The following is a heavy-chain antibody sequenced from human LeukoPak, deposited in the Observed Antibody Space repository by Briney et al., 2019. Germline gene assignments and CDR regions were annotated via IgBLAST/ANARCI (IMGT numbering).Heavy chain of an antibody. D-gene: IGHD3-10*01. CDR2: IIPIFGIP. V-gene: IGHV1-69*13. J-gene: IGHJ6*03. CDR3: ARARQGGSAKGYYYYYMDV. Sequence: SVKVSCKASGGTFRTFAISWVRQAPGQGLEWMGGIIPIFGIPDSAQKFQGRVTITADESTSTAYMELSSLRSEDTAVYYCARARQGGSAKGYYYYYMDVWGKGTTVTVSS. CDR1: GGTFRTFA.